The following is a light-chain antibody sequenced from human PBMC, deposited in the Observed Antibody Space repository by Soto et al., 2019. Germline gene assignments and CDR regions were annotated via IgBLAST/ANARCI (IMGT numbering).Light chain of an antibody. CDR2: AAS. J-gene: IGKJ1*01. CDR1: QSVSSGY. Sequence: EIVLTQSPGTLSLSPGERATLSCRASQSVSSGYLAWYQQKPGQTPRLLIYAASSRATGFPDRFSGSGSGTDFTLTISRLEPEDFAVYYCQQYDGSPPWTFGQGTKVEFK. CDR3: QQYDGSPPWT. V-gene: IGKV3-20*01.